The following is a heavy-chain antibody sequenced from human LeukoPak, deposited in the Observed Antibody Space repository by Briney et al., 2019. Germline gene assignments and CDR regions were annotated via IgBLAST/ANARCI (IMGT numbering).Heavy chain of an antibody. J-gene: IGHJ5*02. D-gene: IGHD4-17*01. Sequence: GESLKISCKTSGYDFSTKWIGWVRQMPGKGLEWMGIIYPSDSITKYNPSFQGHVTISADTSINTAYLQWRSLKASDTAMYYCARLAPDYADYWFDPWGQGTLATVSS. CDR2: IYPSDSIT. V-gene: IGHV5-51*01. CDR1: GYDFSTKW. CDR3: ARLAPDYADYWFDP.